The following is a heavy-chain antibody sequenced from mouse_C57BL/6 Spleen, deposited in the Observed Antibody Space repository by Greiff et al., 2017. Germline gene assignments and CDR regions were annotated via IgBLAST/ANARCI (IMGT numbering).Heavy chain of an antibody. CDR2: FYPGSGSI. V-gene: IGHV1-62-2*01. J-gene: IGHJ1*03. D-gene: IGHD1-1*01. Sequence: QVQLQQSGAELVQPGASVKLSCKASGYTFTEYTIHWVKQRSGQGLEWIGWFYPGSGSIKYNEKFKDKATLTADKSSSTVYMVLSRLTSEDSAVYFCARHAYYYCSSYGYFDVWGTGTTVTVSS. CDR3: ARHAYYYCSSYGYFDV. CDR1: GYTFTEYT.